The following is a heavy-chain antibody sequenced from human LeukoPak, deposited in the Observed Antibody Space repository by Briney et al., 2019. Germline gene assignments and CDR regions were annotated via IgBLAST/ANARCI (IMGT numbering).Heavy chain of an antibody. V-gene: IGHV4-59*08. CDR3: ASQTALPYFDLLLGDGPGYFDY. Sequence: PSETLSLTCTVSGASISSYYWSWIRQPPGKGVEWITYIHYSGRTHYNPSLKSRVTISVDTSKNQFSLKLSSVTAADTAVYYCASQTALPYFDLLLGDGPGYFDYWGQGTLVTVSS. D-gene: IGHD3-9*01. J-gene: IGHJ4*02. CDR2: IHYSGRT. CDR1: GASISSYY.